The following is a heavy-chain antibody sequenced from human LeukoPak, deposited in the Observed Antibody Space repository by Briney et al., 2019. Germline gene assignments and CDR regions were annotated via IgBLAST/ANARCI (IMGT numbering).Heavy chain of an antibody. CDR1: GFTFSHYA. CDR3: GKDPNGDYIGAFDM. J-gene: IGHJ3*02. Sequence: GSLRLSCAASGFTFSHYAMIWVRQAPGKGLEWVSAISGSGGNTYYADSVKGRFTISRDNSKNTLFLQVNSLRAEDTAVYYCGKDPNGDYIGAFDMWGQGTMVTVSP. D-gene: IGHD4-17*01. V-gene: IGHV3-23*01. CDR2: ISGSGGNT.